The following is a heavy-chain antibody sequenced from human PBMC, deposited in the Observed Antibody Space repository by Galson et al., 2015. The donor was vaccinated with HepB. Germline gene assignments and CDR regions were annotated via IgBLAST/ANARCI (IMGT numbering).Heavy chain of an antibody. J-gene: IGHJ4*02. CDR3: TTDGEHSGSYFNFDY. D-gene: IGHD1-26*01. V-gene: IGHV3-15*01. Sequence: SLRLSCAASGFTFSNAWMSWVRQAPGKGLEWVGRIKSKTDGGTTDYAAPVKGRFTISRDDSKNTLYLQMNSLKTEDTAVYYCTTDGEHSGSYFNFDYWGQGTLGTVSS. CDR2: IKSKTDGGTT. CDR1: GFTFSNAW.